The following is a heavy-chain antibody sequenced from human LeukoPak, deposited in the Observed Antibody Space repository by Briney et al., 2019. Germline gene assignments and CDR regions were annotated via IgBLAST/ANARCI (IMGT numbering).Heavy chain of an antibody. CDR1: GFTFSNYG. CDR3: AKESAKIQWWSSGYKSAFDH. Sequence: GGTLRLSCATSGFTFSNYGMSWVRQAPGQGPEWVATVSDTDEKGYYAVSVEGRFTISRDISTSTLFLDMKRLRVEDSAVYFCAKESAKIQWWSSGYKSAFDHWGQGTLVSVSS. V-gene: IGHV3-23*01. D-gene: IGHD3-22*01. CDR2: VSDTDEKG. J-gene: IGHJ4*02.